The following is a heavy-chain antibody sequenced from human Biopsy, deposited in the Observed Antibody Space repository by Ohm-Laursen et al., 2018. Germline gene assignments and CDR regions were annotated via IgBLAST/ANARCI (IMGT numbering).Heavy chain of an antibody. J-gene: IGHJ4*02. CDR1: GYTFTAYF. Sequence: ASVKASCKASGYTFTAYFIHWVRQAPGQGLEWLGWINPNNGATYYTQTFQGRVTLTRDTSISTAYMDLTRLRSDDTAVYYCARDYGDSPDYWGQGTLVTVSS. CDR3: ARDYGDSPDY. V-gene: IGHV1-2*02. D-gene: IGHD4-17*01. CDR2: INPNNGAT.